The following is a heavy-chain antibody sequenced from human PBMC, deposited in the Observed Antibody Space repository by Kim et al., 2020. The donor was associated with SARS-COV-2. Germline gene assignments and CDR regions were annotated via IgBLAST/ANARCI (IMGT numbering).Heavy chain of an antibody. J-gene: IGHJ3*02. CDR1: GYSFTSYW. V-gene: IGHV5-51*01. Sequence: GESLKISCKGSGYSFTSYWIGWVRQMPGKGLEWMGIIYPGDSDTRYSPSFQGQVTISADKSISTAYLQWSSLKASDTAMYYCARHRQWLEGSDAFDIWGQGTMVTVSS. CDR3: ARHRQWLEGSDAFDI. D-gene: IGHD6-19*01. CDR2: IYPGDSDT.